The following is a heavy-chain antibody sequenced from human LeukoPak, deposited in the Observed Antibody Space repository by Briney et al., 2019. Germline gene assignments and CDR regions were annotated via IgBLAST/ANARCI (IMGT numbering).Heavy chain of an antibody. J-gene: IGHJ6*02. Sequence: GGSPRLSCAASVFTFSSYAMCCVPAAPEKGVECGSHISGRGGGTYYADSAKGRFTLSRDNSKNTLYLKMNRLRAKDTAVYYCAKEGPLIRFGELLGPYGMDVWGQGTTVTVSS. D-gene: IGHD3-10*01. V-gene: IGHV3-23*01. CDR2: ISGRGGGT. CDR1: VFTFSSYA. CDR3: AKEGPLIRFGELLGPYGMDV.